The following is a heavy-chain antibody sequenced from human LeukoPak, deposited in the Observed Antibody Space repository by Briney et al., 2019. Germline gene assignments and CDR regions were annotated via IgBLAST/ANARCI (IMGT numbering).Heavy chain of an antibody. CDR3: ARSGGSYRLDY. V-gene: IGHV3-7*01. CDR1: GFTFSSYW. CDR2: IKQDGSEK. D-gene: IGHD1-26*01. J-gene: IGHJ4*02. Sequence: GGSLRLSCAASGFTFSSYWMSWVRQAPGRGREGVANIKQDGSEKYYVDSVKGRFTISRDNAKNSLYLQMNSLRAEDTAVYYCARSGGSYRLDYWGQGTLVTVSS.